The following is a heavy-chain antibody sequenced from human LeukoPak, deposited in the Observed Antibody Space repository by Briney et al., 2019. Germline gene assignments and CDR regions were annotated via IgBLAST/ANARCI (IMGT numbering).Heavy chain of an antibody. CDR2: INPSGGST. CDR3: AIATPDRYCSGGSCYSLDY. Sequence: ASVKVSCKASGYTFTSYYMHWVRQAPGQGLEWMGIINPSGGSTSYAQKFQGRVTMTRDTSTSTVYMELSSLRSEDTAVYYCAIATPDRYCSGGSCYSLDYWGQETLVTVSS. V-gene: IGHV1-46*03. D-gene: IGHD2-15*01. CDR1: GYTFTSYY. J-gene: IGHJ4*02.